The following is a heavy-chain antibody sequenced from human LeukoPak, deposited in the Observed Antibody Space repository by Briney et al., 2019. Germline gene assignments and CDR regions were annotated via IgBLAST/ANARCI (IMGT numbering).Heavy chain of an antibody. CDR3: ARGGSSRFAGFY. Sequence: PGGSLRLSCAASGFTFSSYWMHWVRQAPGKGLVWVSRINSDGSTTTYADSVRGRFTISRDNARNTLYLQMNSLRAEDTAVYYCARGGSSRFAGFYWGQGTLVTVSS. CDR2: INSDGSTT. CDR1: GFTFSSYW. J-gene: IGHJ4*02. V-gene: IGHV3-74*01. D-gene: IGHD6-6*01.